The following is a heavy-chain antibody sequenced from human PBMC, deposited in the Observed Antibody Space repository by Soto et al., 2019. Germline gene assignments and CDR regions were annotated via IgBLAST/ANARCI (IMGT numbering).Heavy chain of an antibody. Sequence: QPGGSLRLSCAASGFTFSSYAMSWVRQAPGKGLEWVSSISASGDSTHNADSVKGRFAISRDNSKNTLDLQLNSLTADDTAVYYCAKATATSGGAFEIYGQGTMVTVSS. CDR2: ISASGDST. CDR1: GFTFSSYA. CDR3: AKATATSGGAFEI. D-gene: IGHD1-1*01. J-gene: IGHJ3*02. V-gene: IGHV3-23*01.